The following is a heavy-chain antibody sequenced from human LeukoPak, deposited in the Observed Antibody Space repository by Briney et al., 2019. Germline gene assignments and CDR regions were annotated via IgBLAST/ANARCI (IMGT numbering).Heavy chain of an antibody. J-gene: IGHJ6*02. D-gene: IGHD5-18*01. CDR3: ATSGGYSYGYVRNYYYYGMDV. CDR1: GYTFTSYY. Sequence: ASVKVSCKASGYTFTSYYMHWVRQAPGQGLEWMGIINPSGGSTSYAQKFQGRVTMTEDTSTDTAYMELSSLRSEDTAVYYCATSGGYSYGYVRNYYYYGMDVWGQGTTVTVSS. CDR2: INPSGGST. V-gene: IGHV1-46*01.